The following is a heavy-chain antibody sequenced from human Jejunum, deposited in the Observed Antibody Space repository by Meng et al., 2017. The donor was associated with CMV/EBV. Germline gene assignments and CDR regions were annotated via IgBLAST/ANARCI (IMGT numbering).Heavy chain of an antibody. J-gene: IGHJ4*01. CDR2: ISNNWKDI. CDR3: ARPNFGRGWDVGYFDY. D-gene: IGHD6-19*01. CDR1: GFSFSDYY. V-gene: IGHV3-11*01. Sequence: SGFSFSDYYLSWSRQAPGKGPAWISYISNNWKDIFNGDHVQGRFPISRDEAKNSLYLQINSLKAEDTAGYYRARPNFGRGWDVGYFDYWGQGTLVTVSS.